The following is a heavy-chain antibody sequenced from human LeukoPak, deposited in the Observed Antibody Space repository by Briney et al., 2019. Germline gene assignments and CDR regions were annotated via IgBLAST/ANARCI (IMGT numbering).Heavy chain of an antibody. CDR3: AREPNSGSYVVEKTSGDEPDGPPPYYYYYYGMDV. V-gene: IGHV1-18*01. CDR1: GYTFTSYG. CDR2: ISAYNGNT. D-gene: IGHD1-26*01. Sequence: ASVKVSCKASGYTFTSYGISWVRQAPGQGLEWMGWISAYNGNTNYAQKLQGRVTMTTDTSTSTAYMELRSLRSDDTAVYYCAREPNSGSYVVEKTSGDEPDGPPPYYYYYYGMDVWGQGTTVTVSS. J-gene: IGHJ6*02.